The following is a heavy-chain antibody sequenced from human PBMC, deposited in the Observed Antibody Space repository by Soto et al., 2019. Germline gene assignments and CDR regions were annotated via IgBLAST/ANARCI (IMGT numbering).Heavy chain of an antibody. J-gene: IGHJ4*02. Sequence: QVQLVESGGGVVQSGRSLRLSCAASGFTFSSYGMHWVRQAPGKGLEWVAIITYDGRNKYYADSVKGRFTISRDNSKNTLYLQMSSLRAEDTAVYYCAKDMILLEYYFDYWGQGTLVAVSS. CDR3: AKDMILLEYYFDY. CDR1: GFTFSSYG. CDR2: ITYDGRNK. D-gene: IGHD3-22*01. V-gene: IGHV3-30*18.